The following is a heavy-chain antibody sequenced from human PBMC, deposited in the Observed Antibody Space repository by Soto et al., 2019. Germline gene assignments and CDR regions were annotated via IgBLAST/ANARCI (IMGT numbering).Heavy chain of an antibody. D-gene: IGHD4-17*01. V-gene: IGHV1-8*01. Sequence: QVQRVQSGAEVKKPGASVKVSCKASGYTFTSYDINWGRQATGKGLEGMGWMNPNSGNTGYAQKFKGRVTMTRNTSISTAYMELSSLRSEDTAVYYCARSTNDYGDRHWGQGTLVTVSS. J-gene: IGHJ4*02. CDR3: ARSTNDYGDRH. CDR2: MNPNSGNT. CDR1: GYTFTSYD.